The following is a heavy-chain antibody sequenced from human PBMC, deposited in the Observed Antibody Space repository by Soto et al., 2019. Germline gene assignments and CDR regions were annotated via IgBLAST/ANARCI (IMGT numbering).Heavy chain of an antibody. D-gene: IGHD2-15*01. J-gene: IGHJ6*02. V-gene: IGHV5-51*01. CDR2: IYPGDSDT. CDR1: GYSFTSYW. CDR3: ARLDGCSGGSCYSNYYYGMDV. Sequence: PGESLKISCKGSGYSFTSYWIGWVRQMPGKGLEWMGIIYPGDSDTRYSPSFQGQVTISADKSISTAYLQWSSLKASDTAMYYCARLDGCSGGSCYSNYYYGMDVWGQGTTVTSP.